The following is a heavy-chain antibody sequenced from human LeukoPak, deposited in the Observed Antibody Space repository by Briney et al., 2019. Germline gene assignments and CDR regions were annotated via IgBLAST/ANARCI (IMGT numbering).Heavy chain of an antibody. D-gene: IGHD6-13*01. V-gene: IGHV3-72*01. CDR2: SRSRSKPNSCTT. CDR1: GFTFSDHH. CDR3: VRVITTVSGWYHFDY. Sequence: GGSLRLSCAASGFTFSDHHIDWVRQAPRKGLEWVGRSRSRSKPNSCTTEFAASFEGRFILSRDDSKNSLYSQMNSLNTEDTAVYYCVRVITTVSGWYHFDYWGQGTLVTVSS. J-gene: IGHJ4*02.